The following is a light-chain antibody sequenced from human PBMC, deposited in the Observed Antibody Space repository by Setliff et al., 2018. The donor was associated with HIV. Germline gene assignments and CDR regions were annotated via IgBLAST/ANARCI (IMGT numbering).Light chain of an antibody. CDR3: CSYGGTTTHVL. CDR1: SSDVGSYNL. J-gene: IGLJ2*01. V-gene: IGLV2-23*02. Sequence: QSALTQPASVSGSPGQSITISCTGTSSDVGSYNLVSWYQQHPDKAPKLMIYDVTQRPSGVSNRFSGSKSGNTASLTISGLQAEDEADYYCCSYGGTTTHVLFGGGTKGTVL. CDR2: DVT.